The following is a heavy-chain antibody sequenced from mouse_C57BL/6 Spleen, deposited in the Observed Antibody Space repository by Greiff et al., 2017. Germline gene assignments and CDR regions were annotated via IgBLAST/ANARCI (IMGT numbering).Heavy chain of an antibody. Sequence: QVQLQQPGAELVKPGASVKLSCKASGYTFTSYWMHWVKQRPGQGLEWIGMIHPNSGSTNYNEKFKSKATLTVDKSSSTAYMHLSSLTSEASAVYYCARYYYYAMDYWGQGTSVTVSS. CDR3: ARYYYYAMDY. J-gene: IGHJ4*01. V-gene: IGHV1-64*01. CDR2: IHPNSGST. CDR1: GYTFTSYW.